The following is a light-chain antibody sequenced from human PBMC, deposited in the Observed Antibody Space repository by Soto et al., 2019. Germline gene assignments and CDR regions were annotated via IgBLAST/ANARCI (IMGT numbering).Light chain of an antibody. Sequence: DVQMTQSPSSLSASVGDRVTITCRASQGISSFLAWYQQIPGKVPKLLIYSASTLQSGVPSRFSGSGSGTDFTLTISSLQSEDSAVYYCQKYYGWPLAFGGGTKVDIK. J-gene: IGKJ4*01. CDR3: QKYYGWPLA. CDR1: QGISSF. CDR2: SAS. V-gene: IGKV1-27*01.